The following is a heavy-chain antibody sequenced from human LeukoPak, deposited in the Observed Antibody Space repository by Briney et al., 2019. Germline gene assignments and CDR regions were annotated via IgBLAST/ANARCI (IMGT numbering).Heavy chain of an antibody. Sequence: GGSLRLSCAASGFTFSSYAMHWVRQAPGKGLEWVAVISYDGSNKYYADSVKGRFTISRDNSKSTLYLQMNSLRAEDTAVYYCAREFNYYDSSGTSAVDYWGQGTLVTVSS. D-gene: IGHD3-22*01. CDR1: GFTFSSYA. V-gene: IGHV3-30-3*01. J-gene: IGHJ4*02. CDR3: AREFNYYDSSGTSAVDY. CDR2: ISYDGSNK.